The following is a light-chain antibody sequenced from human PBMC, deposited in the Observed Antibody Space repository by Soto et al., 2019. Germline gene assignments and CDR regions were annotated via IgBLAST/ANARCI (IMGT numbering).Light chain of an antibody. CDR1: QGISSS. CDR2: AAS. V-gene: IGKV1-9*01. J-gene: IGKJ5*01. Sequence: DIQLTQSPSFLSASVGDRVTITCRAGQGISSSLAWYQQKPAKAPKLLIYAASTLQSGVPSRFSGSGSGTDFTLTISSLQPEDFATYYCQHLNTYPITFGQGTRLDIK. CDR3: QHLNTYPIT.